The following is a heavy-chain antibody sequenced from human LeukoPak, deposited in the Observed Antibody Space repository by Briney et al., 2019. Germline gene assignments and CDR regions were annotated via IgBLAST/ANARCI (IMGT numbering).Heavy chain of an antibody. V-gene: IGHV3-53*01. J-gene: IGHJ3*02. CDR2: IYSGGST. CDR1: GFTVSSNY. CDR3: ARGGSYLSAFDI. Sequence: GGSLRLSGEASGFTVSSNYMSWVRQAPGKGLEWVSIIYSGGSTFYADSVKGRFTISRDNSKNTLYLQMNSLRAEDTAVYYCARGGSYLSAFDIWGQGTMVTVSS. D-gene: IGHD1-26*01.